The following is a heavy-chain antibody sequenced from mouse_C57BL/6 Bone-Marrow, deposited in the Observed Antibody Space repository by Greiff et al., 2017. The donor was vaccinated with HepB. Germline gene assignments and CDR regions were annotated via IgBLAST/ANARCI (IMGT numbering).Heavy chain of an antibody. CDR2: IYPGDGDT. Sequence: LQESGPELVKPGASVKISCKASGYAFSSSWMNWVKQRPGKGLEWIGRIYPGDGDTNYNGKFKGKATLTADKSSSTAYMQLSSLTSEDSAVYFCANKEYFDVWGTGTTVTVSS. CDR3: ANKEYFDV. V-gene: IGHV1-82*01. J-gene: IGHJ1*03. CDR1: GYAFSSSW.